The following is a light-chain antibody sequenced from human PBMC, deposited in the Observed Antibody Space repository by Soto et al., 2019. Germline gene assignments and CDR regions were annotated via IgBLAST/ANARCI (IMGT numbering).Light chain of an antibody. J-gene: IGLJ1*01. CDR3: NSYTSSSTYV. V-gene: IGLV2-18*02. CDR2: EVS. CDR1: SSDVGSYNR. Sequence: QSALTQPPSVSGSPGQSVTISCTGTSSDVGSYNRVSWYQQPPGTAPKLMIYEVSNRPLGVPDRFSGSKSGNTASLTISGLQAEDEADYYCNSYTSSSTYVFGTGTKLTVL.